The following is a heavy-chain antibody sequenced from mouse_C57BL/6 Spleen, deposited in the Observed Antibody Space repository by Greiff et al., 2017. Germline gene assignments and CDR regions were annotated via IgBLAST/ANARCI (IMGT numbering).Heavy chain of an antibody. CDR2: IWSGGST. J-gene: IGHJ1*03. CDR3: ARGGYFDV. CDR1: GFSLTSYG. V-gene: IGHV2-2*01. Sequence: VMLVESGPGLVQPSQSLSITCTVSGFSLTSYGVHWVRQSPGKGLEWLGVIWSGGSTDYNAAFISRLSISKDNSKSQVFFKMNSLQADDTAIYYCARGGYFDVWGTGTTVTVSS.